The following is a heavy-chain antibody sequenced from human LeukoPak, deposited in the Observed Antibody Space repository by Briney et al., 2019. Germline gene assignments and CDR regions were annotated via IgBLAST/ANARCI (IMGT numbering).Heavy chain of an antibody. V-gene: IGHV1-69*13. CDR1: GGTFSSYA. CDR2: IIPIFGTA. D-gene: IGHD3-3*01. Sequence: ASVKVSCKASGGTFSSYAISWVRQAPGQGLEWMGGIIPIFGTANYAQKFQGRVTITADESTSTAYMELSSLRSEDTAVYYCARQITIFGVVINGYWFDPWGQGTLVTVSS. CDR3: ARQITIFGVVINGYWFDP. J-gene: IGHJ5*02.